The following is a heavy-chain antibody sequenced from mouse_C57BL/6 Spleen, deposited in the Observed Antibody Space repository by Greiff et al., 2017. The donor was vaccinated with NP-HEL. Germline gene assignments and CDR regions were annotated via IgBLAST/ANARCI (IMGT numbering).Heavy chain of an antibody. V-gene: IGHV1-62-2*01. D-gene: IGHD2-3*01. Sequence: QVQLQQSGAELVKPGASVKLSCKASGYTFTEYTIHWVKQRSGQGLEWIGWFYPGSGSIKYNEKFKDKATLNADKSSIPVYMELSRLTSEDSTVYFYARHEKVYDGYYVYAMDYWGQGTSVTVSS. CDR2: FYPGSGSI. CDR1: GYTFTEYT. J-gene: IGHJ4*01. CDR3: ARHEKVYDGYYVYAMDY.